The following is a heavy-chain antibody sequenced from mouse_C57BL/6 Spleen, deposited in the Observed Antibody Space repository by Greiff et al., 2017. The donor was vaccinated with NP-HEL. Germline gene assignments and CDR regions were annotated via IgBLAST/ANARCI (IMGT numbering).Heavy chain of an antibody. J-gene: IGHJ2*01. D-gene: IGHD1-1*01. CDR1: GFNIKDYY. V-gene: IGHV14-1*01. Sequence: EVQLQQSGAELVRPGASVKLSCTASGFNIKDYYMHWVKQRPEQGLEWIGRIDPEDGDTEYAPKFQGKATMTADTSSNTAYLQLSSLTSEDTASYYRTTRILPTVVATGDYWGQGTTLPVSS. CDR3: TTRILPTVVATGDY. CDR2: IDPEDGDT.